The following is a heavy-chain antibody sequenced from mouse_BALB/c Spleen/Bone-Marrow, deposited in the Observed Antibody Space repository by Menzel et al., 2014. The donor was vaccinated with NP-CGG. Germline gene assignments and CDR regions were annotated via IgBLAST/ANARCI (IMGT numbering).Heavy chain of an antibody. D-gene: IGHD1-1*01. CDR3: TRGGSNYGWFFDF. J-gene: IGHJ1*01. CDR1: GFNIEDTY. V-gene: IGHV14-3*02. Sequence: EVQLQQSGAELVKPGASVKLSCSASGFNIEDTYLHWVKQGREQGLGWIGRIDPASVNLKYDPKFQGKATITAYASSIIAWLQISRETAENTAVYYFTRGGSNYGWFFDFGGAGTTLPVAS. CDR2: IDPASVNL.